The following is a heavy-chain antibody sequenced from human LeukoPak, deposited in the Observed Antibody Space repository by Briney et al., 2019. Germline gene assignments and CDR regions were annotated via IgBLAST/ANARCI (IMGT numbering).Heavy chain of an antibody. J-gene: IGHJ4*02. CDR3: VRDLRSGDY. Sequence: PGGSLRLSCGASGFTFSSYFMHWVRQAPGKGLVWVARINEDGSVPDYADSVRGRLTTSRDNAKSMVWLQMNSLRADDTAVYYCVRDLRSGDYWGQGTLVTVSS. CDR1: GFTFSSYF. CDR2: INEDGSVP. D-gene: IGHD3-10*01. V-gene: IGHV3-74*01.